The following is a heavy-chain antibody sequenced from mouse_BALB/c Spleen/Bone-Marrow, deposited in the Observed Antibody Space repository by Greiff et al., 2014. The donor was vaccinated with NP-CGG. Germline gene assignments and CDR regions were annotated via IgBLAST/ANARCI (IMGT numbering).Heavy chain of an antibody. D-gene: IGHD1-2*01. Sequence: QVQLQQPGAELVKPGASVKLSCKASGHTFTSYWMHWVKQRPGQGLEWIGEINPSNGRTNYNEKFKSKATLTVDKSSSTAYMQLSSLTSEDSAVYYCARYATATYWFAYWGQGTLVTVSA. CDR1: GHTFTSYW. CDR2: INPSNGRT. V-gene: IGHV1S81*02. CDR3: ARYATATYWFAY. J-gene: IGHJ3*01.